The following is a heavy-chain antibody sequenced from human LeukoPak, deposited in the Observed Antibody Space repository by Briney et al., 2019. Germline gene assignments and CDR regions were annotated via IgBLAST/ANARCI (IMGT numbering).Heavy chain of an antibody. Sequence: GRSLRLSCAASGFTFSSYSMNWVRQAPGKGLEWVSSISSSSSYIYYADSVKGRFTISRDNAKNSLYLQMNSLRAEDTAVYYCARAAPGIAVAGTCFDYWGQGTLVTVSS. V-gene: IGHV3-21*01. D-gene: IGHD6-19*01. CDR2: ISSSSSYI. J-gene: IGHJ4*02. CDR3: ARAAPGIAVAGTCFDY. CDR1: GFTFSSYS.